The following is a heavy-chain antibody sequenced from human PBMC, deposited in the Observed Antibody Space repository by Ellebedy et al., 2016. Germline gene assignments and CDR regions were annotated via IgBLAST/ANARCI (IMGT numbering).Heavy chain of an antibody. Sequence: GESLKISCAASGFTFSSFAMHWVRQAPGKGLEWVSVISTSGGHSNYADSVKGRFSISRDNSKNTLYLRMHSLRVDDAAVFYCARGARGSGGHFDYWGQGTLVTVSS. CDR3: ARGARGSGGHFDY. D-gene: IGHD6-19*01. J-gene: IGHJ4*02. CDR1: GFTFSSFA. V-gene: IGHV3-23*01. CDR2: ISTSGGHS.